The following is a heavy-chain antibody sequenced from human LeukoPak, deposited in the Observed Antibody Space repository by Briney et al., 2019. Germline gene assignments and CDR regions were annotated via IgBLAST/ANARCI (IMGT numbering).Heavy chain of an antibody. Sequence: SETLSLTCTVSGGSISSYYWSWIRQPPGKGLEWIGSIYYSGSTYYNPSLKSRVTISVDTSKNQFSLKLSSVTAADTAVYYCARSPDSSGYLPPFDYWGQGTLVTVSS. CDR3: ARSPDSSGYLPPFDY. V-gene: IGHV4-39*01. J-gene: IGHJ4*02. CDR2: IYYSGST. D-gene: IGHD3-22*01. CDR1: GGSISSYY.